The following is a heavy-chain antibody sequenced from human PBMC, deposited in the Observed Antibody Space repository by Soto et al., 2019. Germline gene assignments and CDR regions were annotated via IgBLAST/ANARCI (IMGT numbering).Heavy chain of an antibody. V-gene: IGHV3-13*01. CDR3: ARHKRWAAYDFWSGYDEYYNYGIDV. J-gene: IGHJ6*01. CDR1: GFPFSIYD. Sequence: PGGSLRLSCAASGFPFSIYDMHWVRQSTGKGLEWVSSIGTAGDTYYPGSVKGRFTISRENAKNSLYLQMNSLRAGDTDVYYCARHKRWAAYDFWSGYDEYYNYGIDVWAQGTTVTVSS. CDR2: IGTAGDT. D-gene: IGHD3-3*01.